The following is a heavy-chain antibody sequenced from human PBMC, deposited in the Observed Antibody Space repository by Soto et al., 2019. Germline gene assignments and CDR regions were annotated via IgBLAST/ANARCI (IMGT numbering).Heavy chain of an antibody. CDR1: GITFTTYW. CDR3: ATEGTKSGYCNGGSCRRNDY. J-gene: IGHJ4*02. CDR2: INEDGSAK. Sequence: GGSLRLSCAASGITFTTYWMSWVRQAPGKGLEGVASINEDGSAKYYVDSVKGRFTISRDNAKNSLSLQMNSLRAEDTAVYYCATEGTKSGYCNGGSCRRNDYWGQGALVTVSS. V-gene: IGHV3-7*01. D-gene: IGHD2-15*01.